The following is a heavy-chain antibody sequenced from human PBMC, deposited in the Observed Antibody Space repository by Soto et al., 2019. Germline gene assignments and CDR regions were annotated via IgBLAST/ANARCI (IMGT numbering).Heavy chain of an antibody. CDR2: IHYSGST. Sequence: QVQLQESGPGLVKPSQTLSLTCTVSGGSISSGDYYWSWIRQPPGKGLEWIGYIHYSGSTYYNPSLKSRVTISLDTSKNQFSLKLSSMTAADTAVYYCASRLGYSYVLGYWCQGTLVTVSS. D-gene: IGHD5-18*01. CDR1: GGSISSGDYY. J-gene: IGHJ4*02. CDR3: ASRLGYSYVLGY. V-gene: IGHV4-30-4*01.